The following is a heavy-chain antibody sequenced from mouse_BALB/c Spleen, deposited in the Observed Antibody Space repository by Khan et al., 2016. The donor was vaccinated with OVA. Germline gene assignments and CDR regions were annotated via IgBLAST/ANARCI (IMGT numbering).Heavy chain of an antibody. Sequence: EVQVVESGGDLVKPGGSLKLSCAASGFTFSTYGMSWVRQTPDKRLEWVATISSGGSYTYYPDNVKGRFTISRDNAKNTLYLQMSRRKSADTALYYCARLACYYNSEGFAYWGQGTLVTVSA. D-gene: IGHD2-3*01. J-gene: IGHJ3*01. CDR2: ISSGGSYT. V-gene: IGHV5-6*01. CDR1: GFTFSTYG. CDR3: ARLACYYNSEGFAY.